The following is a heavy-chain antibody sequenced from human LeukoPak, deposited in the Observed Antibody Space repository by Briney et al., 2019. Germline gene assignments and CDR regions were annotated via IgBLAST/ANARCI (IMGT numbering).Heavy chain of an antibody. CDR2: ISAYNGNT. D-gene: IGHD6-6*01. CDR3: ARDPRYAYSSSYFDY. CDR1: GYTFTSYG. Sequence: GASVKVSCKASGYTFTSYGISWVRQAPGQGLEWMGWISAYNGNTNYAQKLQGRVTMTTDTSTSTAYMGLRSLRSDDTAVYYCARDPRYAYSSSYFDYWGQGTLVTVSS. J-gene: IGHJ4*02. V-gene: IGHV1-18*01.